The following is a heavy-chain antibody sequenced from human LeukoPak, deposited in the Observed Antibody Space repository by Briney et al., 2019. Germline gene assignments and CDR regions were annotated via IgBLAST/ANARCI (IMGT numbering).Heavy chain of an antibody. D-gene: IGHD6-13*01. J-gene: IGHJ4*02. Sequence: PGGSLRLSCAASGFTFSSYSMNWVRQAPGKGLEWVSSISSSSSSYIYYADSVKGRFTISRDNAKNSLYLQMNSLRAEDTAVYYCASFPPANSWYRPRQYYFDYWGQGTLVTVSS. CDR1: GFTFSSYS. CDR3: ASFPPANSWYRPRQYYFDY. V-gene: IGHV3-21*01. CDR2: ISSSSSSYI.